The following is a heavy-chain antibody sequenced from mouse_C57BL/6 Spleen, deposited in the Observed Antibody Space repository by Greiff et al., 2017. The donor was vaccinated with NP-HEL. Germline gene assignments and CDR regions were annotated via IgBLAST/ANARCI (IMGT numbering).Heavy chain of an antibody. CDR3: ARPGRLGSSPWYFDV. D-gene: IGHD1-1*01. V-gene: IGHV5-12*01. CDR2: ISNGGGST. Sequence: EVKVEESGGGLVQPGGSLKLSCAASGFTFSDYYMYWVRQTPEKRLEWVAYISNGGGSTYYPDTVKGRFTISRDNAKNTLYLQMSRLKSEDTAMYYCARPGRLGSSPWYFDVWGTGTTVTVSS. CDR1: GFTFSDYY. J-gene: IGHJ1*03.